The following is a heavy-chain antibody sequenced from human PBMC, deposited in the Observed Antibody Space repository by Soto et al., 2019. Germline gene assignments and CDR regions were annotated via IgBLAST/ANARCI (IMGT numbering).Heavy chain of an antibody. CDR1: GFTFSSYV. J-gene: IGHJ6*02. V-gene: IGHV3-33*01. Sequence: QVQLVESGGGVVQPGRSLRLSCAASGFTFSSYVMHWVRQAPGKGLEWVAVIWYDGSNKYYADSVKGRFTISRDNSKKTLYQQMNSLRAEDTAVYYCARVSGSGYRRYYYYGMDVWGQGTTVTVSS. D-gene: IGHD6-19*01. CDR2: IWYDGSNK. CDR3: ARVSGSGYRRYYYYGMDV.